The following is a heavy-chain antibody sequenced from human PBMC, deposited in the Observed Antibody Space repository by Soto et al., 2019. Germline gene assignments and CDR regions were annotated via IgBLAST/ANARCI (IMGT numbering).Heavy chain of an antibody. CDR2: IPYDGGNR. Sequence: GGSLRLSCAASGFSFGRYAMRWVRQAPGKGLEWVASIPYDGGNRKYADSVKGRFTISRDNAKNMLYLHMSSLGPDDTSVYYCAREYLDYGPDVWGQGTSVTVSS. V-gene: IGHV3-30-3*01. J-gene: IGHJ6*02. CDR3: AREYLDYGPDV. CDR1: GFSFGRYA.